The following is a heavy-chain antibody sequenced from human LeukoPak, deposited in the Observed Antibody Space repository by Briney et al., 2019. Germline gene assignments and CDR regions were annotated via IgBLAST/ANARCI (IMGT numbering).Heavy chain of an antibody. J-gene: IGHJ4*02. D-gene: IGHD3-10*01. CDR2: IDPRDSQT. CDR1: GYSFSNYW. Sequence: GESLRISCQGFGYSFSNYWNTWVRQLPGKGLEWMGRIDPRDSQTNYSPSFQGHITISSDSSITTAYLEWSSLTVSDTATYYCARYGSGPDSWGQGTLVIVSS. V-gene: IGHV5-10-1*01. CDR3: ARYGSGPDS.